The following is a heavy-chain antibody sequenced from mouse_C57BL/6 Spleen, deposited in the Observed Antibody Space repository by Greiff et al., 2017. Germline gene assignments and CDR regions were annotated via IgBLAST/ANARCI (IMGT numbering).Heavy chain of an antibody. J-gene: IGHJ3*01. CDR3: ARDSNYGFAY. CDR2: ISYDGSN. D-gene: IGHD2-5*01. Sequence: VQLKESGPGLVKPSQSLSLTCSVTGYSITSGYYRNWIRQFPGNKLEWMGYISYDGSNNYNPSLKNRISITRDTSKNQFFLKLNSVTTEDTATYYCARDSNYGFAYWGQGTLVTVSA. CDR1: GYSITSGYY. V-gene: IGHV3-6*01.